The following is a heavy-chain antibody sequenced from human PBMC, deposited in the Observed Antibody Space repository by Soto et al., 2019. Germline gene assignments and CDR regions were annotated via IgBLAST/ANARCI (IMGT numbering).Heavy chain of an antibody. CDR2: IFYSGST. J-gene: IGHJ4*02. CDR3: ARRYGGNFDY. V-gene: IGHV4-59*01. Sequence: SETLSLTCTVSGGSISSYYWSWIRQPPGKGLEWIGYIFYSGSTNYNPSLKSRVTISVDTSKNQFSLKLSSVTAADTAVYYCARRYGGNFDYWGQGTLVTVSS. CDR1: GGSISSYY. D-gene: IGHD1-26*01.